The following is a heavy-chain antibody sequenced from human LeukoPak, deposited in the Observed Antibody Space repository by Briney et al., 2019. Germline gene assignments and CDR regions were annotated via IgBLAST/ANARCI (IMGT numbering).Heavy chain of an antibody. J-gene: IGHJ4*02. D-gene: IGHD3-3*01. CDR1: GFTFSSYS. CDR2: ISSSSSII. V-gene: IGHV3-48*01. CDR3: ARGGITIFGEATTPFDY. Sequence: GGSLRLSCAASGFTFSSYSMNWVRQAPGKGLEWVSYISSSSSIIYYADSAKGRFTISRDNAKNSLYLQMNSLRAEDTAVYYCARGGITIFGEATTPFDYWGQGTLVTVSS.